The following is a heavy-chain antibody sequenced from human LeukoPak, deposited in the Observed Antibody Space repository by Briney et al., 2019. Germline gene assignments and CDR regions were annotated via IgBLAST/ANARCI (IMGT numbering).Heavy chain of an antibody. V-gene: IGHV4-38-2*01. CDR2: IYHSGST. J-gene: IGHJ2*01. CDR3: ARVGNYYDSSGYSRYFDL. Sequence: PGGSLRLSCAASGFTFSSYSMNWVRQAPGKGLEWIGSIYHSGSTYYNPSLKSRVTISVDTSKNQFSLKLSSVTAADTAVYYCARVGNYYDSSGYSRYFDLWGRGTLVTVSS. CDR1: GFTFSSYS. D-gene: IGHD3-22*01.